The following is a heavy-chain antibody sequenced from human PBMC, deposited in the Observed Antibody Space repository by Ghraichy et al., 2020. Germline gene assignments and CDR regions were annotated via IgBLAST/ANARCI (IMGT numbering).Heavy chain of an antibody. CDR1: GGSFSGYY. D-gene: IGHD1-14*01. Sequence: SETLSLTCAVYGGSFSGYYWSWIRQPPGKGLEWIGEINHSGSTNYNPSLKSRVTISVDTSKNQFSLKLSSVTAADTAVYYCARGYNIGDYWGQGTLVTVSS. V-gene: IGHV4-34*01. CDR2: INHSGST. J-gene: IGHJ4*02. CDR3: ARGYNIGDY.